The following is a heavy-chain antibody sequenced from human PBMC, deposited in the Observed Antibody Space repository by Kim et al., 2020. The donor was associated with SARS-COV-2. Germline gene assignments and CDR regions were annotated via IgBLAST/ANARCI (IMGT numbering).Heavy chain of an antibody. Sequence: GGSLRLSCAASGFTFSSYAMHWVRQAPGKGLEWVAVISYDGSNKYYADSVKGRFTISRDNSKNTLYLQMNSLRAEDTAVYYCARARIRAAAGTGYFDYWGQGTLVTVSS. J-gene: IGHJ4*02. CDR1: GFTFSSYA. CDR3: ARARIRAAAGTGYFDY. D-gene: IGHD6-13*01. V-gene: IGHV3-30-3*01. CDR2: ISYDGSNK.